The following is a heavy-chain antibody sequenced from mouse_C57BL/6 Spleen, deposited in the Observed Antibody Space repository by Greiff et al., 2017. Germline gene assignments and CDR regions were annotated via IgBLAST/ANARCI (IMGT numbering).Heavy chain of an antibody. D-gene: IGHD4-1*01. Sequence: QVQLQQSGAELVKPGASVKISCKASGYAFSSYWMNWVKQRPGKGLEWIGQIYPGDGDTNYNGKFKGKATLTADKSSSTAYMQRSSLTAEDSAVYFCARGWDRYFDVWGTGTTVTVSS. CDR2: IYPGDGDT. V-gene: IGHV1-80*01. CDR1: GYAFSSYW. CDR3: ARGWDRYFDV. J-gene: IGHJ1*03.